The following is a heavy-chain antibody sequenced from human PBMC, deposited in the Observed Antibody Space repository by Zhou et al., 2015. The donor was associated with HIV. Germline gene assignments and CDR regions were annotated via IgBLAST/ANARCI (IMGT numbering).Heavy chain of an antibody. CDR3: ARGVVVVRVARSYMSNYYHGMDV. J-gene: IGHJ6*02. D-gene: IGHD2-2*01. V-gene: IGHV1-69*06. CDR2: IIPMFGTA. CDR1: GGTFRSDG. Sequence: QVQLVQSGAEVKKPGSSVKVSCKASGGTFRSDGISWVRQAPGQGLEWMGGIIPMFGTANDAQKFQGRVTITADRSTSTAYMDLARLTPDDSAVYYCARGVVVVRVARSYMSNYYHGMDVWGQGTTVTVSS.